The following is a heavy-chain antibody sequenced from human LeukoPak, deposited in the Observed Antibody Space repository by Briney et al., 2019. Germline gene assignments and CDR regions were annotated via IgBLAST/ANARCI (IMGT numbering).Heavy chain of an antibody. CDR2: IYSGGST. CDR1: GFTASNNY. J-gene: IGHJ4*02. V-gene: IGHV3-53*01. CDR3: ARDLWLLNSFNFDY. Sequence: PGGSLRLSCAASGFTASNNYMSWVRQAPGKGLEWVSVIYSGGSTLYGDSVKGRFTISRDNSKNTLYLQMNSLRAEDTAVYYCARDLWLLNSFNFDYWGQGTLVTVSS. D-gene: IGHD5-12*01.